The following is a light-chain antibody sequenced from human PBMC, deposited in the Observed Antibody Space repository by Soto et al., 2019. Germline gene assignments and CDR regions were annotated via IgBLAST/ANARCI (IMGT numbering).Light chain of an antibody. Sequence: QSVLTQPASVSASPGQSITISCTGTRSDVGAYNYVSWYQQHPGKAPKLMIFDVNNRPSGVSNRFSGSKSGNTASLTISGLQAEDEADYYCSSYTTTSTLAFGGGTKVTVL. CDR3: SSYTTTSTLA. V-gene: IGLV2-14*03. CDR1: RSDVGAYNY. J-gene: IGLJ2*01. CDR2: DVN.